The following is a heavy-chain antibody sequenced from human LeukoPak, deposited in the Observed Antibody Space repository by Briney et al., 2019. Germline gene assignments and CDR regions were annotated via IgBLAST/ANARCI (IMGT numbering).Heavy chain of an antibody. J-gene: IGHJ6*02. CDR3: ARAIAVAVGPLLQDYYYGMDV. CDR1: GYTFTSYD. V-gene: IGHV1-8*01. D-gene: IGHD6-19*01. Sequence: GASVKVSCKASGYTFTSYDINWVRQATGQGLEWMGWMNPNSGNTGYAQKFQGRVTMTRNTSISTAYMELSSLRSEDTAVYYCARAIAVAVGPLLQDYYYGMDVWGQGTTVTVSS. CDR2: MNPNSGNT.